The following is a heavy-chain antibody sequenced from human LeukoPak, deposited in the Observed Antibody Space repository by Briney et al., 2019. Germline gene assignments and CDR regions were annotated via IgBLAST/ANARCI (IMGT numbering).Heavy chain of an antibody. CDR1: GFTFSNYA. J-gene: IGHJ4*02. CDR3: AKRGMTTIKEGFDY. V-gene: IGHV3-23*01. D-gene: IGHD5-24*01. Sequence: PGGSLRLSCGASGFTFSNYAMSGVRQAPGKGLEWVSAVSGSGGSTYYADSVKGRFTISRDNSKNTLYLQMNSLRAEDTAVYYCAKRGMTTIKEGFDYWGQGTLVTVSS. CDR2: VSGSGGST.